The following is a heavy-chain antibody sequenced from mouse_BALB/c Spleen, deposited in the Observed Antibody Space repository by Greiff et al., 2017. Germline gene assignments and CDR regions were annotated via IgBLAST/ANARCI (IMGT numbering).Heavy chain of an antibody. CDR2: ISSGGST. D-gene: IGHD1-1*02. V-gene: IGHV5-6-5*01. J-gene: IGHJ4*01. CDR1: GFTFSSYA. Sequence: VESGGGLVKPGGSLKLSCAASGFTFSSYAMSWVRQTPEKRLEWVASISSGGSTYYPDSVKGRFTISRDNARNILYLQMSSLRSEDTAMYYCARGGYGDAMDYWGQGTSVTVSS. CDR3: ARGGYGDAMDY.